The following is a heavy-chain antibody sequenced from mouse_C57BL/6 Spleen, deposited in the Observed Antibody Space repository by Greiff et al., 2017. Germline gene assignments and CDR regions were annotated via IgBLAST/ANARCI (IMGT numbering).Heavy chain of an antibody. CDR1: GYSFTGYY. J-gene: IGHJ3*01. D-gene: IGHD1-1*01. V-gene: IGHV1-42*01. CDR3: ARSPHYYGSSPWFAY. Sequence: EVQLQQSGPALVKPGASVKISCKASGYSFTGYYMNWVKQSPEKSLEWIGEINPSTGGTTYNQKFKAKATLTVDKSSSTADMQLKSLTSEDSAVYYCARSPHYYGSSPWFAYWGQGTLVTVSA. CDR2: INPSTGGT.